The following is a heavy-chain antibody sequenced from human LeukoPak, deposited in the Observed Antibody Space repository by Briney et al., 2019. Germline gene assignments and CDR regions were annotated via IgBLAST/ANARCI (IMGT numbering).Heavy chain of an antibody. CDR2: TSSSSSYI. D-gene: IGHD3-16*01. J-gene: IGHJ6*02. CDR3: ARDWGYYYYYGMDV. V-gene: IGHV3-21*01. CDR1: GFTFSSYS. Sequence: GGSLRLSCAASGFTFSSYSMNWVRQAPGKGLEWVSSTSSSSSYIYYADSVKGRFTISRDNAKNSLYLQMNSLRAEDTAVYYCARDWGYYYYYGMDVWGQGTTVTVSS.